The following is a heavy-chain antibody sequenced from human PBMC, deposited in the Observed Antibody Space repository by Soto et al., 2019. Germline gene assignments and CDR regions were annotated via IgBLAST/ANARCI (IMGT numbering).Heavy chain of an antibody. CDR2: VSTRGSTV. J-gene: IGHJ6*03. Sequence: QVQLVESGGGLVKPGGSLRLSCAGSGFTFSDYYINWIRQAPGKGLEWVSYVSTRGSTVYYADSVEGRFTIFRDNAENSLYLQMNSLRPEDTPIYYCAREGGFWSRSYPPNQYYYMDVWGKGTTVTISS. D-gene: IGHD3-3*01. CDR1: GFTFSDYY. CDR3: AREGGFWSRSYPPNQYYYMDV. V-gene: IGHV3-11*01.